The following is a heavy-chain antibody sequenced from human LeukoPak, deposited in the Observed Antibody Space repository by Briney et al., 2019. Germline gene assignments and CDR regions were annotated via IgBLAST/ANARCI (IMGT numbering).Heavy chain of an antibody. D-gene: IGHD3-3*01. CDR1: GYTFTSYG. V-gene: IGHV1-18*01. J-gene: IGHJ6*03. Sequence: GASVKVSCKASGYTFTSYGISWVRQAPGQGLEWMGWISAYNGNTNYAQKLQGRVTMTTDTSTSTAYMELRSLRSDDTAVYYCARATAEWLLSYYYYYYMDVWGKGTTVTVSS. CDR3: ARATAEWLLSYYYYYYMDV. CDR2: ISAYNGNT.